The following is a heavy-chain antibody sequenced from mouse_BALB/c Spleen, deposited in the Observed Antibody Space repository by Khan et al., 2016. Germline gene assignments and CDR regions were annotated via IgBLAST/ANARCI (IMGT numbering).Heavy chain of an antibody. V-gene: IGHV1-9*01. CDR3: ARWLLGAMDY. Sequence: VQLQESGAELMKPGASVKISCKATGYTFSSYWIEWVKQRPGHGREWIGEILPGSGIPTFNEKFKGKATFTADTSSNTAYMQLSSLTSEDSAVYYCARWLLGAMDYWGQGTSVTVSS. J-gene: IGHJ4*01. CDR2: ILPGSGIP. CDR1: GYTFSSYW. D-gene: IGHD2-3*01.